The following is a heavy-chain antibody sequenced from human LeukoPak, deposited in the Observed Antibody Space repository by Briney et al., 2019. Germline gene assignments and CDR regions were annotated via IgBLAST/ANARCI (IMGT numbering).Heavy chain of an antibody. Sequence: SETLSLTCTVSGGSIRSSSYYWDWIRQPPGKGLEWIGRIYYSGSTYYNPSLKSRVTISVDTSKNQFSLKLSSVTAADTAVYYGARHGYYGGPTGYFDYWGQGTLVTVSS. J-gene: IGHJ4*02. V-gene: IGHV4-39*01. CDR1: GGSIRSSSYY. D-gene: IGHD4-17*01. CDR3: ARHGYYGGPTGYFDY. CDR2: IYYSGST.